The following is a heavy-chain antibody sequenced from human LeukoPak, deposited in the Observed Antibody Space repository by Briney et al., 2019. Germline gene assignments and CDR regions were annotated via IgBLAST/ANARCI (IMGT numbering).Heavy chain of an antibody. CDR2: INHSGST. J-gene: IGHJ1*01. Sequence: SETLSLTCAVYGGSFSGYYWSWIRQPPGKGLEWVGEINHSGSTNYNPSLKSRVTISVDTSKNKFSLKLGSVTAADTAVYYCARHYYDSSGYYPENFQHWGQGTLVTVSS. D-gene: IGHD3-22*01. CDR3: ARHYYDSSGYYPENFQH. V-gene: IGHV4-34*01. CDR1: GGSFSGYY.